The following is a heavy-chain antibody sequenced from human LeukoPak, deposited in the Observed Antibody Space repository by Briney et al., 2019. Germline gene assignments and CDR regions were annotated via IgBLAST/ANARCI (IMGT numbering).Heavy chain of an antibody. J-gene: IGHJ4*02. V-gene: IGHV1-46*01. Sequence: GALVKVSCKASGYTFTSYYMHWVRQAPGQGLEWMGIINPSGGSTSYAQKFQGRVTMTRDMSTSTVYMELSSLRSEDTAVYYCARDNGDYLFDYWGQGTLVTVSS. CDR2: INPSGGST. D-gene: IGHD4-17*01. CDR3: ARDNGDYLFDY. CDR1: GYTFTSYY.